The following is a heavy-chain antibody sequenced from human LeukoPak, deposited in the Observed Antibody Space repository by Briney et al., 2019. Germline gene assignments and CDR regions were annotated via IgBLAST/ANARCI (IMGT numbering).Heavy chain of an antibody. CDR2: IYYSGNT. D-gene: IGHD1-26*01. J-gene: IGHJ4*02. CDR3: ARGGNYYPYYFDY. V-gene: IGHV4-59*01. CDR1: GGSISSYY. Sequence: SETLSLTCTVSGGSISSYYWGWIRQPPGKGLEWIGYIYYSGNTNYNPSLKSRVTISVDTSKNQFSLKLSSVTAADTAVYYCARGGNYYPYYFDYWGQGALVIVSS.